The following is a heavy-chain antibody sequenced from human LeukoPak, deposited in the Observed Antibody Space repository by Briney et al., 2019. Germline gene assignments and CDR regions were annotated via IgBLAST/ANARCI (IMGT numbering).Heavy chain of an antibody. J-gene: IGHJ4*02. CDR1: GGSFSGYY. Sequence: WETLSLTCSVYGGSFSGYYWRWIRQPPGKGLGWIGEINHSGNSNYNPSLKSRVTISVDTSKNQFSLKLNSVTAADTGVYYCARGLTHWGQGTLVTASS. CDR3: ARGLTH. CDR2: INHSGNS. V-gene: IGHV4-34*01.